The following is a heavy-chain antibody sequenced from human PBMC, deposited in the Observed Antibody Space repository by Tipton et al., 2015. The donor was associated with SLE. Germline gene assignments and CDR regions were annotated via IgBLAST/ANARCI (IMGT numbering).Heavy chain of an antibody. CDR1: GISISTHY. J-gene: IGHJ4*02. CDR3: ARDIEAPGDFLYFDY. Sequence: TLSLTCKVYGISISTHYWIWIRQPPGKGLEWIGQMHNSGDSTYNTSLKSRVTMSVDTSKNHFSLKLTSVIAADTAVYYYARDIEAPGDFLYFDYWGQGILVTVSS. D-gene: IGHD7-27*01. V-gene: IGHV4-59*11. CDR2: MHNSGDS.